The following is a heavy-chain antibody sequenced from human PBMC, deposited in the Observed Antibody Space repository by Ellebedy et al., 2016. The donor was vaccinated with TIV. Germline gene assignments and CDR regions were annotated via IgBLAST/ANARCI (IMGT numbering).Heavy chain of an antibody. Sequence: ASVKVSXXASGYTFSSYGISWVRQAPGQGLEYMGWISAYNGYTNYAQKFQGRVTLTTDTSTNTAYMEVRSLTSDDTAVYYCARRPAAGRGYNCYYYMDVWGKGTTVTV. D-gene: IGHD6-13*01. J-gene: IGHJ6*03. CDR3: ARRPAAGRGYNCYYYMDV. V-gene: IGHV1-18*01. CDR1: GYTFSSYG. CDR2: ISAYNGYT.